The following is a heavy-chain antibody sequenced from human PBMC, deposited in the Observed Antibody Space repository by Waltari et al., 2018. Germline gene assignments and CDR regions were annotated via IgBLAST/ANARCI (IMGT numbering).Heavy chain of an antibody. V-gene: IGHV1-18*04. D-gene: IGHD3-3*01. J-gene: IGHJ3*02. CDR1: FSTFTAYG. CDR2: IRAPNDKT. CDR3: ARRFIGAFDI. Sequence: QVPLVQSGPDMKTPGASVQVSCKASFSTFTAYGLSWVRQAPGQGLEWMGWIRAPNDKTNYAQKFQDRATMTTDTTTSTAYMELRSLRSDDTAVYYCARRFIGAFDIWGQGTMVTVSS.